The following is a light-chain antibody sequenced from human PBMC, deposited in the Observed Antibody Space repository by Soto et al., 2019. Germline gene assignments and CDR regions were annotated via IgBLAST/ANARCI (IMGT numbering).Light chain of an antibody. V-gene: IGLV1-47*02. CDR3: AACDDRLSSPV. CDR1: SSNIGINY. Sequence: QSVLTQPPSASGTPGQRVTISCSGSSSNIGINYVYWYQQLTGTAPRLLIHSNNQRPSGVPDRISGSKSGTSASLAISGLRAEDEADYYCAACDDRLSSPVFGGGTKVTVL. J-gene: IGLJ2*01. CDR2: SNN.